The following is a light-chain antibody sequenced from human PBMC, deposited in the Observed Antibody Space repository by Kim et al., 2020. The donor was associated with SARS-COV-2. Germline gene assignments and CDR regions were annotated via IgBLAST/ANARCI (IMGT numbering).Light chain of an antibody. Sequence: SSELTQDPAVSVALGQTARITCQGDSLRSYYATWYQQKSGQAPVLVFYGKNNRPSGIPDRFSGSSSGNTASLTITGAQAADEADYYCKSRDSRGKVVFGGGTKVTVL. CDR1: SLRSYY. CDR3: KSRDSRGKVV. V-gene: IGLV3-19*01. J-gene: IGLJ2*01. CDR2: GKN.